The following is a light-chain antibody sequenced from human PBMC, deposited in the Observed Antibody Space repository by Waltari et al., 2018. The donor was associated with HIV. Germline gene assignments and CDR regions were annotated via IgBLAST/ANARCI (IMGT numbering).Light chain of an antibody. J-gene: IGLJ3*02. CDR2: DVS. CDR1: SSDIGGYNY. Sequence: QSALTQPRSVSGSPGQSVTISCTGTSSDIGGYNYVSWYQQYPGKAPKLMIYDVSERPSGVPDRFSGSKSGNTASLTISGLQAEDETDYYCCSYAGSSSVFGGGTKLTVL. CDR3: CSYAGSSSV. V-gene: IGLV2-11*01.